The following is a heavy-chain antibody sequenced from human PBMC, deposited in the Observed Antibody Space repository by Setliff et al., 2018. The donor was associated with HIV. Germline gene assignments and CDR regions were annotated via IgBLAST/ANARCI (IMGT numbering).Heavy chain of an antibody. CDR3: ARDGYYYDSSAFFEGYSYYYMDV. D-gene: IGHD3-22*01. CDR1: GYTLTEVS. J-gene: IGHJ6*03. V-gene: IGHV1-24*01. CDR2: VDPEDGET. Sequence: GASVKVSCKVSGYTLTEVSIHWVRQAPGKGLEWMGRVDPEDGETIYAEKFQGRVTITADTSTDTAYMELSSLRSEDTAIYYCARDGYYYDSSAFFEGYSYYYMDVWGKGTTVTVSS.